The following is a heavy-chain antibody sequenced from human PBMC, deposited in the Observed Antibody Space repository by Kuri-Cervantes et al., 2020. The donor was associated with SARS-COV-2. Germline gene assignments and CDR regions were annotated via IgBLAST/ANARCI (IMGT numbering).Heavy chain of an antibody. Sequence: GESLKISCAASGFTFSSYDMHWVRQATGKGLEWVSAIGTAGDTYYPGSVKGRFTISRENAKNSLYLQMNSLRAEDTAVYYCAREDVAAAGKVDYYYGMDVWGQGTTVTVSS. CDR1: GFTFSSYD. D-gene: IGHD6-13*01. CDR2: IGTAGDT. J-gene: IGHJ6*02. V-gene: IGHV3-13*01. CDR3: AREDVAAAGKVDYYYGMDV.